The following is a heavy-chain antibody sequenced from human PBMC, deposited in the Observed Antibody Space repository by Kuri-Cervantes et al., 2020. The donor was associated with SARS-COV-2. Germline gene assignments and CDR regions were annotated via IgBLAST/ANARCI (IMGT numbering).Heavy chain of an antibody. CDR1: GYTFTSYG. D-gene: IGHD2-8*01. Sequence: ASVKVSCKASGYTFTSYGISWVRQAPGQGLEWMGWISAYNGNTNYAQKLQGRVTMTTDTSTSTAYMELRSLRSDDTAVYYCARDPPPDIVLMVYAIPGGMDVWGQGTTVTVSS. V-gene: IGHV1-18*01. CDR3: ARDPPPDIVLMVYAIPGGMDV. J-gene: IGHJ6*02. CDR2: ISAYNGNT.